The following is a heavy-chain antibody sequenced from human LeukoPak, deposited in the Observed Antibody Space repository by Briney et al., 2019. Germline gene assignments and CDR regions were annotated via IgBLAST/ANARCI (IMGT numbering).Heavy chain of an antibody. CDR1: GFTSSSYS. Sequence: GGSLRLSCAASGFTSSSYSMNWVRQAPGKGLEWVSSISSSSSYIYYADSVKGRFTISRDNAKNSLYLQMNSLRAEDTAVYYCARGGQQLGAFDIWGQGTMVTVSS. J-gene: IGHJ3*02. CDR3: ARGGQQLGAFDI. V-gene: IGHV3-21*01. D-gene: IGHD6-13*01. CDR2: ISSSSSYI.